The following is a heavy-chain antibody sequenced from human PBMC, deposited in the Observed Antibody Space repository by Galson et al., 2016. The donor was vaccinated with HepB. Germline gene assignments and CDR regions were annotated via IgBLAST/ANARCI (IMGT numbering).Heavy chain of an antibody. V-gene: IGHV3-33*01. CDR1: GFSFSDYA. CDR3: ARGDSRGSYYFDY. CDR2: IWYDGINK. Sequence: SLRLSCAASGFSFSDYAMQWVRQAPGKGLEWVAVIWYDGINKYYEDSVKGRFTISRDNSENTSYLQMNSLRAEDTAVYYCARGDSRGSYYFDYLGQGTLVTVS. D-gene: IGHD3-22*01. J-gene: IGHJ4*02.